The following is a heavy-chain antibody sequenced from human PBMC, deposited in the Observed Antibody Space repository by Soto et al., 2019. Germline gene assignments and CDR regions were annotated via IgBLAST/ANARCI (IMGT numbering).Heavy chain of an antibody. D-gene: IGHD6-13*01. CDR1: GGSISSHY. CDR3: ARVAAAGLWGWFDP. V-gene: IGHV4-59*08. CDR2: IYYSGST. J-gene: IGHJ5*02. Sequence: PSETLSLTCTVSGGSISSHYWSWIRQPPGKGLEWIGYIYYSGSTNYNPSLKSRVTISVDTSKNQFSLKLSSVTAADTAVYYCARVAAAGLWGWFDPWGQGTLVTVSS.